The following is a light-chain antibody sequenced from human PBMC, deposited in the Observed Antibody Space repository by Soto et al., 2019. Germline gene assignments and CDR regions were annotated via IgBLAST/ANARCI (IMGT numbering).Light chain of an antibody. CDR1: QSVTSNS. CDR3: QQYGDSPPYS. V-gene: IGKV3-20*01. J-gene: IGKJ2*03. Sequence: EIVLTQSPGTLSLSPGERAALSCRASQSVTSNSVAWYQQRPGQAPRLLIYGASSRAAGIPDRFSGSGSGTGFTLTISRLEPDDFAVYFCQQYGDSPPYSFGQGTKLEIK. CDR2: GAS.